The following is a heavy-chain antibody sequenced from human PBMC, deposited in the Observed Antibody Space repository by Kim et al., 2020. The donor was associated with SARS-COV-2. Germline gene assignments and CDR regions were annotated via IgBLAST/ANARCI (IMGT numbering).Heavy chain of an antibody. D-gene: IGHD2-15*01. CDR2: IYSSGNI. Sequence: SETLSLTCTVSGGSIDTYFWNWIRQPAGKGLEWIGRIYSSGNIDYNPSLKSRVTMSVDTSKNQFSLKLNSVTAADTAVYYCARESGVSGEGYYCDYWGQGTLVTVSS. CDR1: GGSIDTYF. V-gene: IGHV4-4*07. CDR3: ARESGVSGEGYYCDY. J-gene: IGHJ4*02.